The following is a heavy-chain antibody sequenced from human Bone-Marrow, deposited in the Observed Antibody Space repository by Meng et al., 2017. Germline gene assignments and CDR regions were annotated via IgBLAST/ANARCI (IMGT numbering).Heavy chain of an antibody. D-gene: IGHD2-21*01. CDR2: INHSGST. CDR3: RLAYCMGDCVDY. Sequence: QVQVQQWGAGLLKPSETLSLTCAFYGGSFSAYDRSWIRQPPGKGLEWLGQINHSGSTNDNPSLKSRVTISIDTSRNQLSLKLSSVTAADTAVYYCRLAYCMGDCVDYWGQGTLVTVSS. J-gene: IGHJ4*02. V-gene: IGHV4-34*01. CDR1: GGSFSAYD.